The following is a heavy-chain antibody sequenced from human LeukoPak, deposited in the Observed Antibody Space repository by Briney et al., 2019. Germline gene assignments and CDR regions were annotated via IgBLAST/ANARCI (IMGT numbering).Heavy chain of an antibody. D-gene: IGHD6-13*01. J-gene: IGHJ6*02. Sequence: GGSLRLSCAASGFTVSSNYMSWVRQAPGKGLEWVSVIYSGGSTYYADSVKGRFTISRDNSKNTLYLQMNSLRAEDAAVYYCAKERIAAANYGMDVWGQGTTVTVSS. V-gene: IGHV3-53*01. CDR3: AKERIAAANYGMDV. CDR1: GFTVSSNY. CDR2: IYSGGST.